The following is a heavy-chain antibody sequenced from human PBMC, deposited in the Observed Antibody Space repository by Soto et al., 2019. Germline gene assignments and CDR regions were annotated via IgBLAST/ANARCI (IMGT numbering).Heavy chain of an antibody. V-gene: IGHV3-21*06. J-gene: IGHJ5*02. CDR1: GFTFTRYS. D-gene: IGHD6-19*01. CDR3: ARYSGWYSYNWFDP. CDR2: ISSTTNYI. Sequence: GSLRLSCAASGFTFTRYSMNWVRQAPGKGLEWVSSISSTTNYIYYGDSMKGRFTISRDNAKNSLYLQMSSLRGEDTAMYYCARYSGWYSYNWFDPWGQGTLVTVSS.